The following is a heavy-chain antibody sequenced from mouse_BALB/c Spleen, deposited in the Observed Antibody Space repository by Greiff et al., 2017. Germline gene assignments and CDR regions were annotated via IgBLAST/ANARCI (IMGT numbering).Heavy chain of an antibody. CDR1: GYTFTSYN. J-gene: IGHJ1*01. Sequence: QVQLQQSGAELVKPGASVKMSCKASGYTFTSYNMHWVKQTPGQGLEWIGAIYPGNGDTSYNQKFKGKATLTADKSSSTAYMQLSSLTSEDSAVYYCARSTTVVAWYFDVWGAGTTVTVSS. CDR3: ARSTTVVAWYFDV. V-gene: IGHV1-12*01. CDR2: IYPGNGDT. D-gene: IGHD1-1*01.